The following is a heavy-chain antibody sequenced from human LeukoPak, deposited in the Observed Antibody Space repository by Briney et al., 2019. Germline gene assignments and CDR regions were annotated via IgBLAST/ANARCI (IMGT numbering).Heavy chain of an antibody. V-gene: IGHV3-23*01. CDR1: GFTFSSYA. D-gene: IGHD1-26*01. J-gene: IGHJ4*02. CDR3: AKQSPYGGRFGVDDD. CDR2: ISASGDST. Sequence: GGSLRLSCAASGFTFSSYAMSWVRQAPGKGLDWVSVISASGDSTYNVDSVKGRFTVSRDNSKNTLYLQMNDLRPEDTAVYSCAKQSPYGGRFGVDDDWGRGTLVTVSS.